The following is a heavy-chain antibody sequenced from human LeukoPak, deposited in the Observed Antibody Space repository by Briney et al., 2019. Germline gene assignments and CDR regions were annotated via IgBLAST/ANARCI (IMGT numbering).Heavy chain of an antibody. J-gene: IGHJ3*01. V-gene: IGHV3-53*01. Sequence: GGSLRLSCVASGFAVGSNYMSWVRQAPGKGLEWVSLIYSGGAIRYADSVKGRFTISRDNSKNTLYLQMSSLRAEDTATFYCAKYYYDSSGRGNDAFDVWGQGTMVTVSS. CDR3: AKYYYDSSGRGNDAFDV. D-gene: IGHD3-22*01. CDR1: GFAVGSNY. CDR2: IYSGGAI.